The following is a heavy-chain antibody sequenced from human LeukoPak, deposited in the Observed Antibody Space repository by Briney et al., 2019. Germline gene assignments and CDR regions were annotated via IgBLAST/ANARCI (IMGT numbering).Heavy chain of an antibody. CDR1: GFTFSSYA. CDR2: ISGSGGST. V-gene: IGHV3-23*01. J-gene: IGHJ4*02. Sequence: GGSLRLSCAASGFTFSSYAMSWVRQAPGKGLEWVSAISGSGGSTYYADSVKGRFTISRDNSKNTLYLQMNSLRAEDTAVYYCAKDLIPGGIAASSLDYWGQGTLVTVSS. CDR3: AKDLIPGGIAASSLDY. D-gene: IGHD6-13*01.